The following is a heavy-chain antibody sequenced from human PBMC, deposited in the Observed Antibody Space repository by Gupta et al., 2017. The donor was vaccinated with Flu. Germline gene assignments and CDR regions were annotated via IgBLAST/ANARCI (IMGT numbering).Heavy chain of an antibody. V-gene: IGHV1-18*01. D-gene: IGHD3-10*01. J-gene: IGHJ4*02. CDR2: ISAYNGNT. CDR3: ARDGGTMVREPVDY. Sequence: GLEWMGWISAYNGNTNYAQKLQGRVTMTTDTSTSTAYMELRSLRSDDTAVYYCARDGGTMVREPVDYWGQGTLVTVSS.